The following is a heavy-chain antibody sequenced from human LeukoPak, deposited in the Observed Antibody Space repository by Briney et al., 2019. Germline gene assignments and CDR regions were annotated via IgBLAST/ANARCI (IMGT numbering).Heavy chain of an antibody. CDR3: ARGSGSYYYDSSGYYYSRYEVVYYFDY. J-gene: IGHJ4*02. Sequence: SETLSLTCTVSGGSISSSSYYWGWIRQPPGKGLEWIGSIYYSGSTYYNPSLKSRVTISVDRSKNQFSLKLSSVTAADTAVYYCARGSGSYYYDSSGYYYSRYEVVYYFDYWGQGTLVTVSS. D-gene: IGHD3-22*01. V-gene: IGHV4-39*07. CDR1: GGSISSSSYY. CDR2: IYYSGST.